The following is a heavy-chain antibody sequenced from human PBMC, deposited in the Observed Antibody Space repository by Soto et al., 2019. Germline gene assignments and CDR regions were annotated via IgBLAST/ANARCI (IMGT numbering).Heavy chain of an antibody. CDR2: ISSGGDTT. D-gene: IGHD3-10*01. CDR3: AKGRGGSGSLTPRVDF. J-gene: IGHJ4*02. Sequence: EVQLLESGGGLVQPGGSLRLSCAASGFTFNNYAMTWVRQAPGKGLEWVSAISSGGDTTSYADSAKGRFTVSRDGSQNTLYLQMSSRRAEDTALYYCAKGRGGSGSLTPRVDFWGQGTLVTVSS. V-gene: IGHV3-23*01. CDR1: GFTFNNYA.